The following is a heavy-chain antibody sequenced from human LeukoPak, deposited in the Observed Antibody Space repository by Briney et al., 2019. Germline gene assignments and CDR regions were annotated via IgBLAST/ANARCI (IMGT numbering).Heavy chain of an antibody. CDR2: ISYDGSNK. CDR1: GFTFSSYA. Sequence: GGSLRLSCAASGFTFSSYAMHWVRQAPGKGLEWVAVISYDGSNKYYADSVKGRFTISRDNSKNTLYLQMNSLRAEDTAVYYCASLLNFIVGATRGVDYWAREPWSPSPQ. J-gene: IGHJ4*02. V-gene: IGHV3-30*01. D-gene: IGHD1-26*01. CDR3: ASLLNFIVGATRGVDY.